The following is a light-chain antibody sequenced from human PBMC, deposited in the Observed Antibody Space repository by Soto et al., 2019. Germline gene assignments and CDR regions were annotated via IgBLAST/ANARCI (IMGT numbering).Light chain of an antibody. CDR2: GNS. Sequence: QSVLTQPPSVSGAPGRRVTISCTGSSSNIGAGYDVHWYQQLPGTAPKLLIYGNSNRPSGVPDRFSGSKSGTSASLAITGLQAEDEADYYCQSYDSSLSGNWVFGGGTKVTVL. V-gene: IGLV1-40*01. J-gene: IGLJ3*02. CDR3: QSYDSSLSGNWV. CDR1: SSNIGAGYD.